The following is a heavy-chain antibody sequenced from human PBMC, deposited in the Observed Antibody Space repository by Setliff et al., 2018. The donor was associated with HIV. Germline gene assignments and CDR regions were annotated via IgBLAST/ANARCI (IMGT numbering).Heavy chain of an antibody. J-gene: IGHJ6*04. CDR2: MYHTGST. V-gene: IGHV4-59*04. D-gene: IGHD6-13*01. CDR1: YGSISGHY. CDR3: AKGGSWSSSWHQMDV. Sequence: PSETLSLTCTVSYGSISGHYWTWIRQPPGKGLEWIGSMYHTGSTYYSPSLNSRFTISVDTSKNQFSLKLRSVTAADTAVYYCAKGGSWSSSWHQMDVWGKGTTVTVSS.